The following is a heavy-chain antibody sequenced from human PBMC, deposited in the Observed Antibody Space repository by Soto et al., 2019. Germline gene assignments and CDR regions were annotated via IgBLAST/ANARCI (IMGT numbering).Heavy chain of an antibody. J-gene: IGHJ4*02. CDR2: IYYSGST. CDR3: ARAYTAGYGDPNYYLDY. D-gene: IGHD4-17*01. V-gene: IGHV4-31*03. CDR1: AGSISSGGYY. Sequence: SETLSLTCTVSAGSISSGGYYWSWIRQHPGKGLEWIGYIYYSGSTYYNPSLKSRVTISVDTSKNQFSLKLSSVTAADTAVYYCARAYTAGYGDPNYYLDYWGQETLVTVSS.